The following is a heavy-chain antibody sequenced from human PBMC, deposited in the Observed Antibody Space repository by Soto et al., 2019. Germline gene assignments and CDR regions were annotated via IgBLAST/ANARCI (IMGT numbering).Heavy chain of an antibody. CDR1: GGSISSYY. D-gene: IGHD5-18*01. CDR3: AGTVDTAMGGNY. Sequence: SETLSLTCTVSGGSISSYYWSWIRQPPGKGLEWIGYIYYSGSTNYNPSLKSRVTISVDTSKNQFSLKLSSVTAADTAVYDCAGTVDTAMGGNYWGQGTLVTFSS. CDR2: IYYSGST. V-gene: IGHV4-59*01. J-gene: IGHJ4*02.